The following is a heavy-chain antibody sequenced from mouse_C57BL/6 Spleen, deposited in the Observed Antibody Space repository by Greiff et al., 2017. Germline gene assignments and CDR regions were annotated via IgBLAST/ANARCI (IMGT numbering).Heavy chain of an antibody. V-gene: IGHV5-17*01. CDR1: GFTFSDYG. J-gene: IGHJ3*01. Sequence: EVMLVESGGGLVKPGGSLKLSCAASGFTFSDYGMHWVRQAPEKGLEWVAYISSGSSTIYYADTVKGRFTISRDNAKNTLFLQMTSLRSEDTAMYYCARPLFITTVVAPAYWGQGTLVTVSA. CDR3: ARPLFITTVVAPAY. CDR2: ISSGSSTI. D-gene: IGHD1-1*01.